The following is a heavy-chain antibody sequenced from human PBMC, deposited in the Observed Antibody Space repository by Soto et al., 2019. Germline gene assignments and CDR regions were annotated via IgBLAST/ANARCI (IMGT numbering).Heavy chain of an antibody. CDR3: ARSGSWYSFFDY. J-gene: IGHJ4*02. D-gene: IGHD2-15*01. V-gene: IGHV3-66*01. CDR1: GFTVSSNY. Sequence: GGSLRLSCAASGFTVSSNYMSWVRQAPGKGLEWVSVIYSGGSTYYADSMKGRFTISRDNSKNTLYHQMNSLRAEDTAVYYCARSGSWYSFFDYWGRGTLVTVSS. CDR2: IYSGGST.